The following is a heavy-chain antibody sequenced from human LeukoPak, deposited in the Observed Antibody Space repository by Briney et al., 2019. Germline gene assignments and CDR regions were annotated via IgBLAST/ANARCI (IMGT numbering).Heavy chain of an antibody. J-gene: IGHJ4*02. CDR1: GFTFGDYG. D-gene: IGHD1-26*01. CDR2: IKEDGSEK. V-gene: IGHV3-7*04. CDR3: ARGGSYFSS. Sequence: GGSLRLSCIVSGFTFGDYGMSWVRQAPGKGLEWVANIKEDGSEKYYVDSVKGRFTISRDNAKNSLYLQMNILRAEDTAVYYCARGGSYFSSWGQGSLVTVSS.